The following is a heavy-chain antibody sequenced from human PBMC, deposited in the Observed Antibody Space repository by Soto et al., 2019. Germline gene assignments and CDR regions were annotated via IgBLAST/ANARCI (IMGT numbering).Heavy chain of an antibody. CDR2: ISWNSGSI. Sequence: DVQLVESGGGLVQPGRSLRLSCAASGFTFDDYAMHWVRQAPGKGLEWVSGISWNSGSIGYADSVKGRFTISRDNAKNSLYLQMNSLRAEDTALYYCAKSRLPTTYEYYFDYWGQGTLVTVSS. J-gene: IGHJ4*02. CDR3: AKSRLPTTYEYYFDY. V-gene: IGHV3-9*01. D-gene: IGHD1-1*01. CDR1: GFTFDDYA.